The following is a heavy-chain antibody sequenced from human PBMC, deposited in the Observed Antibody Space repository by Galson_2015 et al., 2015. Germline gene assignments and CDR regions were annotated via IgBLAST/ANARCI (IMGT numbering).Heavy chain of an antibody. J-gene: IGHJ4*02. Sequence: SLRLSCAASGFTFSSYGMHWVRQAPGKGLEWVAVIWYDGSNKYYADSVRGRFTISRDNSKNTLYLQMNSLRAEDMAVYYCARAGGYYDSSGYLGYWGQGTLVTVSS. V-gene: IGHV3-33*01. D-gene: IGHD3-22*01. CDR3: ARAGGYYDSSGYLGY. CDR1: GFTFSSYG. CDR2: IWYDGSNK.